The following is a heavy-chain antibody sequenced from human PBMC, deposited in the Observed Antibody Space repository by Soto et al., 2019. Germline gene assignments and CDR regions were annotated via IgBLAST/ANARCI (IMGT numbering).Heavy chain of an antibody. J-gene: IGHJ4*02. Sequence: ASVKVSCKASGYTFTSFQMHWVRQAPGQGLEWVGINNPGNGRTSYAQNFQGRVTMTSDTSTRTIYMELSSLRSEDTAVYYCANCRLPAIPAAADYWGQGTLVTVSS. D-gene: IGHD2-2*01. CDR1: GYTFTSFQ. CDR3: ANCRLPAIPAAADY. V-gene: IGHV1-46*01. CDR2: NNPGNGRT.